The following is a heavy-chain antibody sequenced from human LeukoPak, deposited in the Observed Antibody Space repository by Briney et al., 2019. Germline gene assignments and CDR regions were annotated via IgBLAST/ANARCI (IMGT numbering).Heavy chain of an antibody. CDR1: GFTFSTYV. CDR2: ISSSSSYI. J-gene: IGHJ4*02. Sequence: GGTLRLSCAASGFTFSTYVVNWVRQAPGKGLEWVSSISSSSSYIYYADSVKGRFTISRDNAKNSLYLQMNSLRAEDTAVYYCASSGSGSHWGQGTLITVSS. V-gene: IGHV3-21*01. CDR3: ASSGSGSH. D-gene: IGHD3-10*01.